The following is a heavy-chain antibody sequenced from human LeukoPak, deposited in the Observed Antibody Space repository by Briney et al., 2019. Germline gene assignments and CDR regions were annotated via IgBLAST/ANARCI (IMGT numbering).Heavy chain of an antibody. CDR3: TRSITVIVVAYRD. Sequence: GGSLRLSCTASGFTFGDYVMSWFRQAPGKGLEWVGFIRSKIYGGTTEYAASVKGRFTISRDDPKSIAYLQMNSLTTEDTAVYYCTRSITVIVVAYRDWGQGTLVTVSS. CDR1: GFTFGDYV. D-gene: IGHD3-22*01. V-gene: IGHV3-49*03. J-gene: IGHJ4*02. CDR2: IRSKIYGGTT.